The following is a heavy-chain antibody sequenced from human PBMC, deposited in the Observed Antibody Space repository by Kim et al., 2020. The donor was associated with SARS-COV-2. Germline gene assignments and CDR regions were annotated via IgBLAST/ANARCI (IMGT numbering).Heavy chain of an antibody. CDR3: TSIFEY. CDR1: GFTFTNYW. CDR2: VGGDGGSR. V-gene: IGHV3-74*01. Sequence: GGSLRLSCAASGFTFTNYWIHWVRQIPGKGPVWVSSVGGDGGSRYYADSVKGRFTTSRDNANNMVYLQMNSLRVDDTAIYYCTSIFEYWVQGALVTVSS. D-gene: IGHD3-3*02. J-gene: IGHJ4*02.